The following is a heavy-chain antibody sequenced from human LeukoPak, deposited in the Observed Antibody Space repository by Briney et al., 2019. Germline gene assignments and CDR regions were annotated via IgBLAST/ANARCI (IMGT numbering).Heavy chain of an antibody. D-gene: IGHD5-12*01. V-gene: IGHV3-23*01. CDR3: AKGSGVSMATIRLDY. Sequence: PGGSLRLSCAASGFTFSSYIMSWVRQAPGKGLEWVSAISGSGGSTYYADSVKGRSTISRDNSKNTLYLQMNSLRAEDTAVYYCAKGSGVSMATIRLDYWGQGTLVTVSS. J-gene: IGHJ4*02. CDR2: ISGSGGST. CDR1: GFTFSSYI.